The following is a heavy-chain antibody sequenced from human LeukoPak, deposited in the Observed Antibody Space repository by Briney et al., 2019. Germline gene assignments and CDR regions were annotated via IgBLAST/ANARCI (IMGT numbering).Heavy chain of an antibody. CDR2: IFPGDSDT. CDR3: ARSPQGTYGMDV. Sequence: GESLKISCKGSGYSFTNNWIAWVRQMPGKGPEWMGVIFPGDSDTRYSPSFQGQVTISAGKSISTAYLQWSSLKSSDTAMYYCARSPQGTYGMDVWGQGTTVTVSS. CDR1: GYSFTNNW. V-gene: IGHV5-51*01. J-gene: IGHJ6*02.